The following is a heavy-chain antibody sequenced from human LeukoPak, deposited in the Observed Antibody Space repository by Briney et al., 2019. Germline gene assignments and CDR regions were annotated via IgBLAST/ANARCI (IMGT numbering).Heavy chain of an antibody. V-gene: IGHV3-48*04. J-gene: IGHJ4*02. CDR1: GFTFTTFW. CDR3: ARDQSTVVTQTVFDY. Sequence: GGSLRLSCATSGFTFTTFWMHWVRQAPGKGLEWVSYISSSGSTIYYADSVKGRFTISRDNAKNSLYLQMNSLRAEDTAVYYCARDQSTVVTQTVFDYWGQGTLVTVSS. D-gene: IGHD4-23*01. CDR2: ISSSGSTI.